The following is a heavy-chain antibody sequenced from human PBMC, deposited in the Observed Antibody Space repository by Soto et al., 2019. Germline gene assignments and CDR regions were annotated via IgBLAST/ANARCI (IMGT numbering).Heavy chain of an antibody. CDR2: IRSKAYGGTT. CDR3: TTNNYDFWSGYRNDAFDI. CDR1: GFTFGDYA. J-gene: IGHJ3*02. V-gene: IGHV3-49*03. Sequence: EVQLVESGGGLVQPGRSLRLSCTASGFTFGDYAMSWFRQAPGKGLEWVGFIRSKAYGGTTEYAASVKGRFTISRDDSKSIAYLQMNSLKTEDTAVYYCTTNNYDFWSGYRNDAFDIWGQGTMVTVSS. D-gene: IGHD3-3*01.